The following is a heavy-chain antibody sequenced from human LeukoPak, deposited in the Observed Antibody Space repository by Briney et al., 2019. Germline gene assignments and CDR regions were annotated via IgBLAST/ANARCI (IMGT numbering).Heavy chain of an antibody. V-gene: IGHV4-59*01. CDR1: GDSITSYY. Sequence: PSETLSLTCTVSGDSITSYYWNWLRQPPGKGLEWIGYVYYRGATNYTPSLKTRVTTSIDTSKKQFSLKLSSVTAADTAVYFCAGVFSGRRPFELWGKGTLVTVSS. CDR2: VYYRGAT. J-gene: IGHJ4*02. D-gene: IGHD3-10*01. CDR3: AGVFSGRRPFEL.